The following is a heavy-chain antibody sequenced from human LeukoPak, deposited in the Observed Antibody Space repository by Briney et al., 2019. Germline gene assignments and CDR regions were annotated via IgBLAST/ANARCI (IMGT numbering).Heavy chain of an antibody. Sequence: QAGGSLRLSCAASGFTFTRYSMTWVRQAPGKGLEWVSYISSSSSTIHYADSVKGRFTISRDNTKNSLYLQMNSLRAKDTAVYYCARDGGATLVRGVITFDYWGQGTLVTVSS. J-gene: IGHJ4*02. D-gene: IGHD3-10*01. CDR3: ARDGGATLVRGVITFDY. V-gene: IGHV3-48*04. CDR1: GFTFTRYS. CDR2: ISSSSSTI.